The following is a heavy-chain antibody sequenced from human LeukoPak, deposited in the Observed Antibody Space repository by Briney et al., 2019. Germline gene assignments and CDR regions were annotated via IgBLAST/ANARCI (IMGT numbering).Heavy chain of an antibody. CDR1: GFTFSSYW. V-gene: IGHV3-74*01. CDR2: IDSDGSGT. D-gene: IGHD1-1*01. CDR3: ARDSPRTGP. Sequence: GGSLRLSCAASGFTFSSYWMHWVRQVPGKGLVWVSHIDSDGSGTTYADSVKGRFTISRDNARNTLYLQMNSLRDEDTAVYYCARDSPRTGPWGQGTLVTVSS. J-gene: IGHJ5*02.